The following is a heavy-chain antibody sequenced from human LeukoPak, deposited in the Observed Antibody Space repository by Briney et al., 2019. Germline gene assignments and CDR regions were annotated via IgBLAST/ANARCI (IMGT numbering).Heavy chain of an antibody. CDR2: INPNSGGT. J-gene: IGHJ4*02. D-gene: IGHD5-18*01. CDR3: ARGSSYGFSMGY. CDR1: GYTFTGYY. V-gene: IGHV1-2*02. Sequence: ASVKVSCKASGYTFTGYYMYWVRQAPGQGLEWMGWINPNSGGTNYAQKFQGRVTMTRDTSISTAYMELRSLRSDDTAVYYCARGSSYGFSMGYWGQGTLVTVSS.